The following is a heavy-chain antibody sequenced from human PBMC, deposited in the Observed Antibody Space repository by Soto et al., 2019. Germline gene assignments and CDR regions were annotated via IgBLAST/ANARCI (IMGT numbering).Heavy chain of an antibody. D-gene: IGHD3-9*01. Sequence: QLQLQESGSGLVKPSQTLSLTCAVSGGSISSGGYSWSWIRQPPGKGLEWIGYIYHSGSTYYNPSLKSRVTISVDRSKTHFSLKLSSVTAADTAVYYCARAQAYYDILTGYFYYYYYGMDVWGQGTTVTVSS. CDR3: ARAQAYYDILTGYFYYYYYGMDV. V-gene: IGHV4-30-2*01. CDR1: GGSISSGGYS. CDR2: IYHSGST. J-gene: IGHJ6*02.